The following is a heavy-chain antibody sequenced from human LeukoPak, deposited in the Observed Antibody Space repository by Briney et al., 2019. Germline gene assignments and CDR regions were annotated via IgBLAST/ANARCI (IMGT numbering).Heavy chain of an antibody. V-gene: IGHV3-53*01. CDR2: IHTSGDT. J-gene: IGHJ5*02. D-gene: IGHD4-17*01. CDR1: GLIGSHNY. CDR3: IAFGDSNH. Sequence: GGSLRLSCAASGLIGSHNYVSWVRQAPGKGLEWVSAIHTSGDTCYADSVKGRFTISRDTSKNTLYLQINSLRVEDTAVYYCIAFGDSNHWGQGTLVTVSS.